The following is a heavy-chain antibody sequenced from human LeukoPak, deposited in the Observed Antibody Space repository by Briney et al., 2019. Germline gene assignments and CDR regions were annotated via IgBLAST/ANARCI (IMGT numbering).Heavy chain of an antibody. J-gene: IGHJ5*02. V-gene: IGHV1-69*13. D-gene: IGHD6-19*01. CDR3: ARDRQWLTDNWFDP. CDR2: IIPIFGTA. CDR1: GGTFSSYA. Sequence: ASVKVSCKASGGTFSSYAISWVRQAPGQGLEWMGGIIPIFGTANYAQKFQGRVTITADESTSTAYMELSSLRSEDTAVYYCARDRQWLTDNWFDPWGQGPLVTVSS.